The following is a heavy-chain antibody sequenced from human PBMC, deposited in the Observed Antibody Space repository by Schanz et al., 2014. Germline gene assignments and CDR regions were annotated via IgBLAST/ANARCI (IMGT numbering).Heavy chain of an antibody. Sequence: EVQLVESGGDLVQPGGSQRLSCAASGFIVSSTYMTWVRQAPGKGLEWVSAINGNGGITYYADPVKGRFTISRDNSMNTLHLQMDGLRVEDTAVYYCAMGGYQLHHWGQGTLVTVSS. V-gene: IGHV3-66*01. CDR3: AMGGYQLHH. J-gene: IGHJ4*02. D-gene: IGHD1-7*01. CDR1: GFIVSSTY. CDR2: INGNGGIT.